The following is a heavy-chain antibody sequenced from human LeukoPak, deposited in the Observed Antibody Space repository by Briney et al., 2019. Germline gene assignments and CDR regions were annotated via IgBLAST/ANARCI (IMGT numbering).Heavy chain of an antibody. CDR1: GFTFSSYA. D-gene: IGHD5-12*01. CDR2: ISGSGGST. J-gene: IGHJ5*02. CDR3: AKHIGYSGYGNWFDP. Sequence: GGSLRLSCAASGFTFSSYAMSWVRQAPGKGLEWVSAISGSGGSTYYADSVKSRFTISRDNSKNTLYLQMNSLRAEDTAVYYCAKHIGYSGYGNWFDPWGQGTLVTVSS. V-gene: IGHV3-23*01.